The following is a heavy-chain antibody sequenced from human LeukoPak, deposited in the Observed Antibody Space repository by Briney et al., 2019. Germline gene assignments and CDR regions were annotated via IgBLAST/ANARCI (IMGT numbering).Heavy chain of an antibody. Sequence: TSETLSLTCTVSGGSISSYYWSWIRQPPGKGLEWIGYIYYSGSTNYNPSLKSRVTISVDTSKNQFSLKLSSVTAADTAVYYCARGPPGAALEDWGQGTLVTVSS. CDR1: GGSISSYY. J-gene: IGHJ4*02. CDR2: IYYSGST. CDR3: ARGPPGAALED. D-gene: IGHD6-6*01. V-gene: IGHV4-59*01.